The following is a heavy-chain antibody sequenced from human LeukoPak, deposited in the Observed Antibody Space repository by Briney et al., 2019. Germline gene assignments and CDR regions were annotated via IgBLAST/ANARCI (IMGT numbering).Heavy chain of an antibody. D-gene: IGHD1-1*01. Sequence: ASVKVSCKASGYTFTSYSISWVRQAPGQGLEWMGWISAYNGNTIYAQKVKGRVTMTTDTSTSTAYMELRSLKSDDTAVYYCARVATTSRDFDYWGQGTLVAVSS. CDR2: ISAYNGNT. CDR1: GYTFTSYS. CDR3: ARVATTSRDFDY. J-gene: IGHJ4*02. V-gene: IGHV1-18*01.